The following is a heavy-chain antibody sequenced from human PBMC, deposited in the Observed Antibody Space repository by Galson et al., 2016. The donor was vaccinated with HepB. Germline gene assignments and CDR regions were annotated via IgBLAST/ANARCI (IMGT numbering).Heavy chain of an antibody. CDR2: IYWDDDK. D-gene: IGHD4-17*01. V-gene: IGHV2-5*02. CDR1: GFSLSTSGVG. J-gene: IGHJ4*02. CDR3: AHSDNGDFVDY. Sequence: PALVKPTQTLTLTCTFSGFSLSTSGVGVGWIRQPPGKALEWLALIYWDDDKRYTPSLKRRLTVTKDTPKNLVVLTMSNLNPVDTTTYYCAHSDNGDFVDYWSQRVLVIVSS.